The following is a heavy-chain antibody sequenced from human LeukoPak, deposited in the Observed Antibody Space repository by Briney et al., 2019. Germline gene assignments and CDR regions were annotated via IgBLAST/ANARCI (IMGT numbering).Heavy chain of an antibody. Sequence: SGGSLRLSCAASGFTFSSYNMNWVRQTPGKGLEWVSSITSSSTYTFYADSVKGRFTISRDNARNSLYLQMNSLRAEDTAVYYCARDPYSGTYGDTYYYYMDVWGKGTTVTISS. V-gene: IGHV3-21*01. D-gene: IGHD1-26*01. CDR1: GFTFSSYN. CDR2: ITSSSTYT. CDR3: ARDPYSGTYGDTYYYYMDV. J-gene: IGHJ6*03.